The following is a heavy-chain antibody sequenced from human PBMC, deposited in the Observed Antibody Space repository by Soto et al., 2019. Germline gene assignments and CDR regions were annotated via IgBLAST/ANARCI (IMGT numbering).Heavy chain of an antibody. V-gene: IGHV1-8*01. J-gene: IGHJ4*02. CDR3: ARDRGSGSYYGY. Sequence: ASVKVSCKASGYTFTNYDINWVRQATGQGLEWMGWMNPNSGNTGYAQKFQGRVTMTRNTSISTAYMEQSSLRSEDTAVYYCARDRGSGSYYGYWGQGTLVTVSS. CDR2: MNPNSGNT. D-gene: IGHD1-26*01. CDR1: GYTFTNYD.